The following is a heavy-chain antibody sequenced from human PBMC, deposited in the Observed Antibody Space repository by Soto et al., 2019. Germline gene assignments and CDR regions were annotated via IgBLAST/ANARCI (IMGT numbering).Heavy chain of an antibody. CDR3: AREVLVGATKVYNWFDP. CDR1: GGSISSYY. V-gene: IGHV4-59*01. Sequence: SETLSLTCTVSGGSISSYYWSWIRQPPGKGLEWIGYIYYSGGTNYNPSLKSRVTISVDTSKNQFSLKLSSVTAADTAVYYCAREVLVGATKVYNWFDPWGQGNMVTV. CDR2: IYYSGGT. D-gene: IGHD1-26*01. J-gene: IGHJ5*02.